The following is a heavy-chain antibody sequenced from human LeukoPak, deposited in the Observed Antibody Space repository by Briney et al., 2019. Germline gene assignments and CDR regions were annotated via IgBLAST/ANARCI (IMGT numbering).Heavy chain of an antibody. D-gene: IGHD3-9*01. CDR3: ARVWDYDILTGRHYYYYGMDV. J-gene: IGHJ6*02. V-gene: IGHV3-48*02. CDR1: GFTFSSYS. Sequence: GGSLRLSCAAAGFTFSSYSMNWVRQAPGKGLECVSYSSSRSSTIYYADSVKGRFTISRDNAKNSLYLQMNSLRDEDTAVYYCARVWDYDILTGRHYYYYGMDVWGQGTTVTVSS. CDR2: SSSRSSTI.